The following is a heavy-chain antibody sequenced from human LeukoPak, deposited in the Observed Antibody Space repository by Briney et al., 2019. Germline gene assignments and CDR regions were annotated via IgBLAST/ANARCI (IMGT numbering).Heavy chain of an antibody. Sequence: PGGSLRLSCAASGFTFSSYAMSWVRQAPGKGLEWVSAISGSGGSTYYADSVKGRFTISRDNSKNTLYLQMNSLRAEDTAVYYCAKENYDYVWGSYRSGPSWFDPWGQGTLVTVS. V-gene: IGHV3-23*01. D-gene: IGHD3-16*02. CDR2: ISGSGGST. CDR1: GFTFSSYA. J-gene: IGHJ5*02. CDR3: AKENYDYVWGSYRSGPSWFDP.